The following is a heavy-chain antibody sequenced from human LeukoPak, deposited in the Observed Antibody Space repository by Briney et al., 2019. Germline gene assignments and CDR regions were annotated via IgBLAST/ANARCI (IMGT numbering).Heavy chain of an antibody. V-gene: IGHV7-4-1*02. D-gene: IGHD1-26*01. CDR1: GYTFTSYA. CDR3: ARDLWVQWELLLNYYYGMDV. CDR2: INTNTGNP. J-gene: IGHJ6*02. Sequence: ASVNVSCKASGYTFTSYAMNWVRQAPGQGLEWMGWINTNTGNPTYAQGFTGRFVFSLDTSVSTAYLQISSLKAEDTAVYYCARDLWVQWELLLNYYYGMDVWGQGTTVTVSS.